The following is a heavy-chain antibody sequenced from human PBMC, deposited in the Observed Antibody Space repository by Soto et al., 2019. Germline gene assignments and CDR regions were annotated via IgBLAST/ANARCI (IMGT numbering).Heavy chain of an antibody. J-gene: IGHJ3*02. D-gene: IGHD3-22*01. Sequence: GGSLRLSCLASRFTFSSYAMHWVRQAPGKGLEYVSSISSNGDSTYYADSVKGRFTISRDNSKNTMYLQMSSLRAEDTAVYYCVKYYYDSSGYYGLNAFDIWGQGTMVTVSS. CDR1: RFTFSSYA. CDR2: ISSNGDST. V-gene: IGHV3-64D*06. CDR3: VKYYYDSSGYYGLNAFDI.